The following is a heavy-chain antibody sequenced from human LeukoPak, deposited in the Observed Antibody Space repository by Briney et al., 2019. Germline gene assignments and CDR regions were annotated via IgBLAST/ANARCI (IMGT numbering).Heavy chain of an antibody. D-gene: IGHD2-21*01. CDR1: GFSFGNYA. Sequence: GGSLRLSCVASGFSFGNYAMSWVRQAPGKGLQWVSQISGTGGATWYAGFARDRFTISRDNSKKTLYLQMSGLRVEDTAMYYCVKDPRDTYGTNWFVSWGQGTLLIVSS. J-gene: IGHJ5*01. V-gene: IGHV3-23*01. CDR3: VKDPRDTYGTNWFVS. CDR2: ISGTGGAT.